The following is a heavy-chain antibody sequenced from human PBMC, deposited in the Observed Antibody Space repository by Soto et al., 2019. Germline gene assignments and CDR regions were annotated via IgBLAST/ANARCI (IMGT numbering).Heavy chain of an antibody. V-gene: IGHV3-15*01. D-gene: IGHD2-8*01. J-gene: IGHJ5*02. CDR3: TTEMTCNGVAIYPA. CDR2: INGKPGGGTT. Sequence: EVQLVESGGGLVKPGESLRLSCVGSGFSFINAWLIWVRQAPGKRLEWVGRINGKPGGGTTDYAAPVKGRFFISRVDPKNTTFLQMDSLKTEDTAVYFCTTEMTCNGVAIYPAWGQGTLVTVS. CDR1: GFSFINAW.